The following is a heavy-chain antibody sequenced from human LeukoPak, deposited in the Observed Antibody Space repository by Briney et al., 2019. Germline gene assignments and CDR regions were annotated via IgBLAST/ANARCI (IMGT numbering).Heavy chain of an antibody. V-gene: IGHV4-34*01. D-gene: IGHD5-18*01. J-gene: IGHJ4*02. CDR3: AIRYGYLYFDY. Sequence: PSETLSLTCAVYGGSFSGYYWSWIRQPPGKGLEWIGEINHSGSTNYNPSLKSRVTISVDTSKNQFSLKLSSVTAADTAVYYCAIRYGYLYFDYWGQGTLVTVSS. CDR1: GGSFSGYY. CDR2: INHSGST.